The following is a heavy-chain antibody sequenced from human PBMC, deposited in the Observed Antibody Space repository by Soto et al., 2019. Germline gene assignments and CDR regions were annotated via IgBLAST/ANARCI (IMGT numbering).Heavy chain of an antibody. V-gene: IGHV1-69*04. D-gene: IGHD3-22*01. Sequence: VSCNASGYTFTIYAIDWVRQAPGQRLEWMGRIIPILGIANYAQKFQGRVTITADKSTSTAYMELSSLRSEDTAVYYCARGYQYYYDSSGYYWGQGTLVTVSS. J-gene: IGHJ4*02. CDR3: ARGYQYYYDSSGYY. CDR1: GYTFTIYA. CDR2: IIPILGIA.